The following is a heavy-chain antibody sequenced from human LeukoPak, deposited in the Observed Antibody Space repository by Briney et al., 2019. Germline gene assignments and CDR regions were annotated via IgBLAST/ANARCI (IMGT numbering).Heavy chain of an antibody. D-gene: IGHD2-8*02. CDR3: ARVAVSGPTGWFDS. CDR2: TSSSSSYI. V-gene: IGHV3-21*01. Sequence: PGGSLRLSCAASGFTFSSYSMNWVRQAPGKGLEWVSSTSSSSSYIYYADSVKGRFTISRDNVDNVVYLQMNSLGAEDTAVYYCARVAVSGPTGWFDSWGQGTLVIVSS. CDR1: GFTFSSYS. J-gene: IGHJ5*01.